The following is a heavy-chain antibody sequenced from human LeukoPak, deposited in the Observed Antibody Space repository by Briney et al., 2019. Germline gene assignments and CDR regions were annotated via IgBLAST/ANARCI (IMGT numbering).Heavy chain of an antibody. J-gene: IGHJ4*02. V-gene: IGHV3-23*01. CDR1: GFTFSNYA. Sequence: GGSLRLSCAASGFTFSNYAMNWVRQAPGKGLEWVSLISGSTGSTYYADSVKGRFSISRDNSKNTVYLQMNSLRAEDTAVYYCARDRTTVTTFDYWGQGTLVTVSS. D-gene: IGHD4-17*01. CDR2: ISGSTGST. CDR3: ARDRTTVTTFDY.